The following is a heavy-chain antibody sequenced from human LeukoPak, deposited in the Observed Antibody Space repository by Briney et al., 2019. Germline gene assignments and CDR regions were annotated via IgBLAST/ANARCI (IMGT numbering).Heavy chain of an antibody. CDR3: ARQDSSGYHDY. CDR1: GGSISSYY. CDR2: IYYSGST. V-gene: IGHV4-59*01. Sequence: SETLSLTCTVSGGSISSYYWSWIRQPPGKGLEWIGYIYYSGSTNYNPSLKSRVTISVDTSKNQFSLKLSSVTAADTAVYYCARQDSSGYHDYWGQGTLVTVSS. J-gene: IGHJ4*02. D-gene: IGHD3-22*01.